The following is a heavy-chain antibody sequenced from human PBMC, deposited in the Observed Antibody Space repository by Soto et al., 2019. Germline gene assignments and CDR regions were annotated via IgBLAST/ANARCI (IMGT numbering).Heavy chain of an antibody. CDR3: ARGGDANRYYYYGMDV. CDR2: INRNSGGT. V-gene: IGHV1-2*04. J-gene: IGHJ6*02. CDR1: GYTFTGYY. Sequence: ASVKVSCKASGYTFTGYYMHWVRQAPGQGLEWMGWINRNSGGTNYAQKFQGWVTMTRDTSISTAYMELSRLRSDDTAVYYCARGGDANRYYYYGMDVWGQGTTVTVSS.